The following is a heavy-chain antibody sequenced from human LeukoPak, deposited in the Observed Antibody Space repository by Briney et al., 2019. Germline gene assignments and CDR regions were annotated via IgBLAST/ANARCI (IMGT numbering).Heavy chain of an antibody. CDR1: GGSISSYY. J-gene: IGHJ5*02. V-gene: IGHV4-59*01. D-gene: IGHD2-2*02. Sequence: SETLSLTCTVSGGSISSYYWSWIRQPPGKGLEWIGYIYYSGSTNYNPSLKSRVTISVDTSKNQFSLKLSSVTAADTAVYYCARGPCSSTSCYTGFDPWGQGTLATVSS. CDR3: ARGPCSSTSCYTGFDP. CDR2: IYYSGST.